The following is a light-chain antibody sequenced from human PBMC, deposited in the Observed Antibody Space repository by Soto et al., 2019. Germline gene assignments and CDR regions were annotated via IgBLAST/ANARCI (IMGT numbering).Light chain of an antibody. J-gene: IGLJ2*01. Sequence: QSALTQPASVSGSPGQSITISCTGTSSDVGGYNYVSWYQQHPGKAPKLMIYDVSNRPAGVCNRFSGSQSGQTASLAISGLQAEDEDDYYCSSYTSSSTLVVFGGGTKLTVL. CDR3: SSYTSSSTLVV. CDR2: DVS. CDR1: SSDVGGYNY. V-gene: IGLV2-14*01.